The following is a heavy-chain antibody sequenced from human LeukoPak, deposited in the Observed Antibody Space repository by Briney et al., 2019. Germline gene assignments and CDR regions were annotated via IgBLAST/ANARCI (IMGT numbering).Heavy chain of an antibody. J-gene: IGHJ4*02. CDR2: IYYTGST. V-gene: IGHV4-30-4*01. CDR3: ARVRRRGGIDY. CDR1: GGPLSSGDYF. D-gene: IGHD3-10*01. Sequence: SETLSLTCTVSGGPLSSGDYFWTWVRQPPGKGLECIGYIYYTGSTYYTPSLKSRVTISVDTSNNQFSLKVTSVTAADTAVYYCARVRRRGGIDYWGQGTLVIVSA.